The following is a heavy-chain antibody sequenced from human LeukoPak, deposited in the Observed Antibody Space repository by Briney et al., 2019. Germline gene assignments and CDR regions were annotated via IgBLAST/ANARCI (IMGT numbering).Heavy chain of an antibody. CDR3: GRGPPVAAAGTAYSHH. D-gene: IGHD6-13*01. CDR2: INPKSGDT. CDR1: GYTFTDYY. Sequence: ASVKVSCKASGYTFTDYYMHWVRQAPGQGLEWMGWINPKSGDTKYAQESQGWVTMTRDTSISTAYIELSRSRSDDTAMYYCGRGPPVAAAGTAYSHHGGQGTLVTASS. V-gene: IGHV1-2*04. J-gene: IGHJ1*01.